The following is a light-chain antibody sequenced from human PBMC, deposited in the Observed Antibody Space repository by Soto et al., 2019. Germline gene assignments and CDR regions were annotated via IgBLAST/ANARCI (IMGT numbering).Light chain of an antibody. V-gene: IGKV3D-15*01. CDR1: QTVRRS. Sequence: APSPCPLSLSPGVSASLSCRASQTVRRSLAWYQQKPGQAPRLLIYVASNRSTGMPDRFSGSGSGTDFTFTISSLQSEDFAVYYCQQYNNWPLTFGQGTKVDI. J-gene: IGKJ1*01. CDR3: QQYNNWPLT. CDR2: VAS.